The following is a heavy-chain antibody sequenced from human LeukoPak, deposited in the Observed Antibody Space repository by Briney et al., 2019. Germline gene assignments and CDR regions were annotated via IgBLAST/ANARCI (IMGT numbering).Heavy chain of an antibody. CDR2: MNPNSGNT. J-gene: IGHJ3*02. V-gene: IGHV1-8*01. Sequence: ASVKVSCKASGYTFTSYDINWVRQATGQGLEWMGWMNPNSGNTGYAQKFQGRVTMTRNTSISTAYMELSSLRSEDTPVYYCARTPGYSSSLRNAFDIWGQGTMVTVSS. CDR1: GYTFTSYD. CDR3: ARTPGYSSSLRNAFDI. D-gene: IGHD6-13*01.